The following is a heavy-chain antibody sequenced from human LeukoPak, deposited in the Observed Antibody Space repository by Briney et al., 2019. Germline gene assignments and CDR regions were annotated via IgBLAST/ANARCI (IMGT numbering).Heavy chain of an antibody. CDR3: ARGRPNGIVAPNYYYYYMDV. CDR1: GFTFSSYG. Sequence: GGSLRLSCAASGFTFSSYGMHWVRQAPGKGLEWVAFIRYDGSNKYYADSVKGRFTISRDNAKNSLYLQMNSLRAEDTAVYYCARGRPNGIVAPNYYYYYMDVWGEGTTVTISS. V-gene: IGHV3-30*02. J-gene: IGHJ6*03. CDR2: IRYDGSNK. D-gene: IGHD5-12*01.